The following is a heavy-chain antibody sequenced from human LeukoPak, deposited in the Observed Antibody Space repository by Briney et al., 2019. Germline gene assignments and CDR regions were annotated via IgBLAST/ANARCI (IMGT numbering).Heavy chain of an antibody. CDR3: ARASQVYYFEN. J-gene: IGHJ4*02. Sequence: SETLSLTCTVSGDSIRSYYWSWIREPRGKGLEWSGYIYSSGSTDCNPSLKSRVTISVDTSKRQCSLKLSAVTAADTAVYYRARASQVYYFENWGQGTLVTVSS. CDR1: GDSIRSYY. V-gene: IGHV4-59*12. CDR2: IYSSGST.